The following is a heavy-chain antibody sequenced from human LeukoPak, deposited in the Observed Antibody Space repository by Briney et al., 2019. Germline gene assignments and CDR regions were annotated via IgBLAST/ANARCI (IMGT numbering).Heavy chain of an antibody. V-gene: IGHV3-23*01. D-gene: IGHD3-9*01. CDR2: ISGSGGST. J-gene: IGHJ4*02. CDR1: GFTFSSYA. Sequence: PGGSLRLSCAASGFTFSSYAMSWVRQAPGKGLEWVSAISGSGGSTYYADSVKGRFTISRDNSKNTLYLQMNSLRAEDTAVYYCARPATSNPLVVLTSHFDYWGQGTLVTVSS. CDR3: ARPATSNPLVVLTSHFDY.